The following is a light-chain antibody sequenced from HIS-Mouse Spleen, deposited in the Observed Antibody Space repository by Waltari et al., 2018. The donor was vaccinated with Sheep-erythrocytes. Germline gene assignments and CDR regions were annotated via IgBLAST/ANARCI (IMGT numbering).Light chain of an antibody. V-gene: IGKV3-11*01. J-gene: IGKJ5*01. CDR3: QQRSNWPPGMT. Sequence: EIVLTQSPATLSLSPGERATLSCRASQSVSSYLAWYQQKPGQAPRLLIYDASNWATGIPARFSGSGSGTDFTLTISSLEPEDFAVYYCQQRSNWPPGMTFGQGTRLEIK. CDR2: DAS. CDR1: QSVSSY.